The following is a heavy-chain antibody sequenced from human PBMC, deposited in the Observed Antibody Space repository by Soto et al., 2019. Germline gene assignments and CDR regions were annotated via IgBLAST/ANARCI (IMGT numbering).Heavy chain of an antibody. D-gene: IGHD3-10*01. Sequence: ASVKVSCKASGYTFTSYDINWVRQATGQGLEWMGWMNPNSGNTGYAQKFQGRVTMTRNTSISTAYMELSSLRSEDTAVYYCARGVLSTWFGELWADSLDVRGKGTTVTVPS. CDR2: MNPNSGNT. V-gene: IGHV1-8*01. CDR3: ARGVLSTWFGELWADSLDV. J-gene: IGHJ6*04. CDR1: GYTFTSYD.